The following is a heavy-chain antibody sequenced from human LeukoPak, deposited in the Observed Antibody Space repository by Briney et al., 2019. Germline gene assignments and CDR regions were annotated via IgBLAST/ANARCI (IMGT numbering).Heavy chain of an antibody. CDR1: GGSISSYY. V-gene: IGHV4-59*01. CDR2: IYYSGST. D-gene: IGHD6-13*01. Sequence: SETLSLTGTVSGGSISSYYWSWIRQPPGKGLEWIGYIYYSGSTNYNPSLKSRVTISVDTSKNQFSLKLSSVTAADTAVYYCARTRGGSSSWYPPDYWGQGTLVTVSS. J-gene: IGHJ4*02. CDR3: ARTRGGSSSWYPPDY.